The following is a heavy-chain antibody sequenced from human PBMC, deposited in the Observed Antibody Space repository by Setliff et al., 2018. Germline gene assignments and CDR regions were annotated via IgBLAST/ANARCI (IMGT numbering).Heavy chain of an antibody. CDR1: GFIFGSDY. J-gene: IGHJ2*01. V-gene: IGHV3-7*03. D-gene: IGHD3-22*01. Sequence: GGSLRLSCAASGFIFGSDYMGWIRQTPGKGLEWVANIRHDGGDINYVDSVKGRFTISRDNAENSLYLQMDILRVEDTAIYYCAKDIVRYYFDTRGFDLWGRGTLVTVSS. CDR3: AKDIVRYYFDTRGFDL. CDR2: IRHDGGDI.